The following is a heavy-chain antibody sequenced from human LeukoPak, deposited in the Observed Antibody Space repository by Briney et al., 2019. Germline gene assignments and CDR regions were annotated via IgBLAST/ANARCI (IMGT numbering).Heavy chain of an antibody. V-gene: IGHV4-31*03. CDR3: ARGSIVVVPAVNFDY. J-gene: IGHJ4*02. Sequence: SETLSLTCTVSGGSISSGVYYWSWIRQHPGKGLEWIGYIYYSGSTYYNPSLKSRVTISVDTSKNQFSLKLSSVTAADTAVYYCARGSIVVVPAVNFDYWGQGTLVTVSS. CDR1: GGSISSGVYY. D-gene: IGHD2-2*01. CDR2: IYYSGST.